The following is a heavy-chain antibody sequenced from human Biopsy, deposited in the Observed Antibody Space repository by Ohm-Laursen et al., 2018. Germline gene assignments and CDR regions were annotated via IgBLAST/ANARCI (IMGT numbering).Heavy chain of an antibody. Sequence: GSLRLSCTASGFTFRDYPMKWVRQAPGKGLEWVSSISASGNHIYYTNSVKGRFTVSRDNGKNSVYLQMNSLRVEDTAVYYCARDGEAKYCKHGVCPSDFWGQGTLVTVSS. D-gene: IGHD2-8*01. CDR3: ARDGEAKYCKHGVCPSDF. CDR1: GFTFRDYP. V-gene: IGHV3-21*01. J-gene: IGHJ4*02. CDR2: ISASGNHI.